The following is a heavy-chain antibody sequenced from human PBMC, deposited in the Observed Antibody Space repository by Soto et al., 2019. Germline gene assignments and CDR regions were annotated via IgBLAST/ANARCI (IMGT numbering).Heavy chain of an antibody. CDR1: GFTFSSYS. D-gene: IGHD6-6*01. J-gene: IGHJ5*02. V-gene: IGHV3-21*01. CDR3: ARAPIAARKYNWFDP. CDR2: ISSSSSYI. Sequence: VQLVESGGGVVQPGRSLRLSCTASGFTFSSYSMNWVRQAPGKGLEWVSSISSSSSYIYYADSVKGRFTISRDNAKNSLYLQMNSLRAEDTAVYYCARAPIAARKYNWFDPWGQGTLVTVSS.